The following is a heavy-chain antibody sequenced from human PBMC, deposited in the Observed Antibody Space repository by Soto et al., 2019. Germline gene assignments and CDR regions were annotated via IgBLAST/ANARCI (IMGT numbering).Heavy chain of an antibody. CDR1: GDSISSNRW. J-gene: IGHJ4*02. Sequence: QVQLQESGPGLVKPSGTLSLTCTVSGDSISSNRWWCWGRRPPGKGLEWIAEIYHTGHTNYNASLKGRVTISVNKSQNPFSLKFNPVTAADTAVYYCATTSFDGKCGDNWGQGTLVTVSS. CDR2: IYHTGHT. V-gene: IGHV4-4*02. CDR3: ATTSFDGKCGDN.